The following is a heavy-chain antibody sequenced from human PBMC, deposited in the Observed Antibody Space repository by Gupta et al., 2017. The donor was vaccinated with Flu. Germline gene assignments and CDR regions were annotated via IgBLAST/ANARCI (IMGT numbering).Heavy chain of an antibody. D-gene: IGHD6-19*01. CDR3: ARVLASSGWARHKTLGYGMDV. CDR2: ISSSSSYI. CDR1: GFTFSSYS. J-gene: IGHJ6*02. Sequence: EVQLVESGGGLVKPGGSLRLSCAASGFTFSSYSMNWVRQAPGKGLEWVSSISSSSSYIYYADSVKGRFTISRDNAKNSLYLQMNSLRAEDTAVYYCARVLASSGWARHKTLGYGMDVWGQGTTVTVSS. V-gene: IGHV3-21*01.